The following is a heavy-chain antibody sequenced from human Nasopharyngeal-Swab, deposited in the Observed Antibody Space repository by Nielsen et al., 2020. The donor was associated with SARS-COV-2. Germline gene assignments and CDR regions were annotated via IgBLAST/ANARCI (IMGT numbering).Heavy chain of an antibody. CDR3: ARDSAVAGRGRVPGY. Sequence: GGSLRLSCAASGLSFSSYAMHWVRQAPGKGLEWVAAISYDGSNKYYADSVKGRFTISRDNSKNTLYLQMNSLRAEDTAVYYCARDSAVAGRGRVPGYWGQGTLVTVSS. CDR1: GLSFSSYA. D-gene: IGHD6-19*01. V-gene: IGHV3-30-3*01. J-gene: IGHJ4*02. CDR2: ISYDGSNK.